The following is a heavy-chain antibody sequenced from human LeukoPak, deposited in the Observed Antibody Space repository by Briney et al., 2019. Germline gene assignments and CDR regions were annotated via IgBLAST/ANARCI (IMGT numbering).Heavy chain of an antibody. D-gene: IGHD5-18*01. J-gene: IGHJ4*02. CDR3: ARILDTAMDTGDFDY. CDR2: IYHSGST. V-gene: IGHV4-38-2*02. Sequence: RASDTLSLTCTVSGYSISSGYYWGWTRQPPGKGLEWIGSIYHSGSTYYNPSLKSRVTISVDTSKNQFSLKLSSVTAADTAVYYCARILDTAMDTGDFDYWGQGTLVTVSS. CDR1: GYSISSGYY.